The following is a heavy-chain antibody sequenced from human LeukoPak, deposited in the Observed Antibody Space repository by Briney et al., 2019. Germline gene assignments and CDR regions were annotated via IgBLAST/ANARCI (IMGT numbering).Heavy chain of an antibody. D-gene: IGHD2-2*01. V-gene: IGHV4-34*01. J-gene: IGHJ6*02. CDR1: GGSFSGYY. CDR3: ARAIVVVPAASDSHYYGMDV. CDR2: INHSGST. Sequence: ETLSLTFAVYGGSFSGYYWSWIRQPPGKGLEWIGEINHSGSTNYNPSLKSRVTISVDTSKNQFSLKLSSVTAADTAVYYCARAIVVVPAASDSHYYGMDVWGQGTTVTVSS.